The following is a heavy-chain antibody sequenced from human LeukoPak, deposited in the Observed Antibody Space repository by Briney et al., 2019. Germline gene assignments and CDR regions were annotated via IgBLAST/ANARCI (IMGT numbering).Heavy chain of an antibody. J-gene: IGHJ3*02. V-gene: IGHV5-51*01. CDR3: ARRHDYGGKGGSAFDI. Sequence: GESLKISCKGSGYSFTSYWIGWVRQMPGKGLEWMGIIYPGDSDTRYSPSFQGQVTISADKSISTAYLQWSSLKASDTAMYYYARRHDYGGKGGSAFDIWGQGTMVTVSS. CDR2: IYPGDSDT. D-gene: IGHD4-23*01. CDR1: GYSFTSYW.